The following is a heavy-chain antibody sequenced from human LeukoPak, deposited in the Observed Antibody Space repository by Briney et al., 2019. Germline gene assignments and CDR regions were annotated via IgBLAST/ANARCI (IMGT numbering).Heavy chain of an antibody. Sequence: GGSLRLSCAASGFTFSSYWMHWVRQAPGKGLVWVSRINSDGYSISYADSVKGRFTISRDNAKNTLYLQMNSLKAEDTAVYYCARGEAVAGTDCWGQGTQVTVSS. J-gene: IGHJ4*02. CDR2: INSDGYSI. D-gene: IGHD6-19*01. CDR3: ARGEAVAGTDC. V-gene: IGHV3-74*01. CDR1: GFTFSSYW.